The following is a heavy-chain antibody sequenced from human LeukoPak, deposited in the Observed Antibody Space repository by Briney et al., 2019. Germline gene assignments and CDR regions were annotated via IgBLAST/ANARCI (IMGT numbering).Heavy chain of an antibody. J-gene: IGHJ4*02. D-gene: IGHD3-10*01. CDR3: AKGPEVRGVIVILKTGEKGALDY. CDR2: IRYDGSNK. CDR1: GFTFGSYG. Sequence: GGSLRLSCAASGFTFGSYGMHWVRQAPGKGLEWVAFIRYDGSNKYYADSVKGRFTISRDNSKNTLYLQMSSLRAEDTAVYYCAKGPEVRGVIVILKTGEKGALDYWGQGTLVTVSS. V-gene: IGHV3-30*02.